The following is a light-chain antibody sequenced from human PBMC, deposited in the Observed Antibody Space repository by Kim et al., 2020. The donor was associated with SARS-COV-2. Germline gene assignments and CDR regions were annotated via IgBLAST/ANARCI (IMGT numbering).Light chain of an antibody. CDR3: LQEYDYPLT. Sequence: ASVGDRVTIACRASQGIRKDLAWYQQKPGAAPKLLIHDASNLQSGVPSRFSCSGSGTDFTLTINNLQPDDFATYYCLQEYDYPLTFGGGTKVDIK. V-gene: IGKV1-6*01. CDR2: DAS. CDR1: QGIRKD. J-gene: IGKJ4*01.